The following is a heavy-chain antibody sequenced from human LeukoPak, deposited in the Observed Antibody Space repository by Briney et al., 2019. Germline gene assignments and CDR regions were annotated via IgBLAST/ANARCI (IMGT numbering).Heavy chain of an antibody. CDR3: ARHHSYCSGGSCYSSNRDY. CDR1: GGSISSSSYY. CDR2: IYYSGGT. D-gene: IGHD2-15*01. J-gene: IGHJ4*02. Sequence: SETLSLTCTVSGGSISSSSYYWGWIRQPPGEGLEWIGSIYYSGGTYYNPSLKSRVTISVDTSKNQFSLKLSSVTAADTAVYYCARHHSYCSGGSCYSSNRDYWGQGTLVTVSS. V-gene: IGHV4-39*01.